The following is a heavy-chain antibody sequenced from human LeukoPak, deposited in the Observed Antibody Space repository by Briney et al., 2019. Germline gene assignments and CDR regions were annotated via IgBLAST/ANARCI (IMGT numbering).Heavy chain of an antibody. CDR3: ARDAANIEQTFDY. V-gene: IGHV3-11*05. D-gene: IGHD1/OR15-1a*01. CDR2: ISSSSSYT. Sequence: GGSLRLSCAATGFTFSDYYMSWIRQAPGKGLEWVSYISSSSSYTNYADSVTGRFTISRDNAKNSLYLQMNSLRAEDTAVYYCARDAANIEQTFDYWGQGTLVTVSS. CDR1: GFTFSDYY. J-gene: IGHJ4*02.